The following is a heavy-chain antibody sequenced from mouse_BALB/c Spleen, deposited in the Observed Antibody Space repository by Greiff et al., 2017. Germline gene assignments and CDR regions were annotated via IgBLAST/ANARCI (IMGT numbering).Heavy chain of an antibody. CDR2: ISSGGGST. Sequence: EVQGVESGGGLVKPGGSLKLSCAASGFAFSSYDMSWVRQTPEKRLEWVAYISSGGGSTYYPDSVKGRFTISRDNAKNTLYLQMSSLKSEDTAMYYCPYGNSFAYWGQGTLVTVSA. CDR1: GFAFSSYD. CDR3: PYGNSFAY. V-gene: IGHV5-12-1*01. D-gene: IGHD2-1*01. J-gene: IGHJ3*01.